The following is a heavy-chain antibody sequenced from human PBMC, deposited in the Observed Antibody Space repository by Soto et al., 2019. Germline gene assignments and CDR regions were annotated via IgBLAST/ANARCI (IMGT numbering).Heavy chain of an antibody. CDR1: GFTFGGAW. D-gene: IGHD2-8*01. V-gene: IGHV3-15*01. Sequence: PGGSLRLSCAASGFTFGGAWMSWVRQAPGKGLEWVGRIKSKTDVGTTDYAAPVKGRLSISRDDSQDTVFLQMNSLETEDSVDYYCTTVVRSTCTCVAFWGQGTLVTVSS. J-gene: IGHJ4*02. CDR3: TTVVRSTCTCVAF. CDR2: IKSKTDVGTT.